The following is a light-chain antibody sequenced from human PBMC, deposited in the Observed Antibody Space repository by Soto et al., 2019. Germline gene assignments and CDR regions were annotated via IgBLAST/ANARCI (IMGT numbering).Light chain of an antibody. CDR2: DVT. CDR3: SSYTSSSTL. J-gene: IGLJ2*01. CDR1: SSDVGAYSY. Sequence: QSALTQPASVSGSPGQSITISCTGTSSDVGAYSYVSWYQQHPGKAPKLIIYDVTYRPAGVSNRFSGYKSGNTASLTISGLQAEDDADYYCSSYTSSSTLFGGGTKLTVL. V-gene: IGLV2-14*03.